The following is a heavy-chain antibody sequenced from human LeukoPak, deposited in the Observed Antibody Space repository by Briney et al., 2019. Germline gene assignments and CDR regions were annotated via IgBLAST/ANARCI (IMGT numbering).Heavy chain of an antibody. D-gene: IGHD5-24*01. Sequence: ASVKVSCKASGGTFSSYAISWVRQAPGQGVEWMGRIIPIFGIANYAQKFQGRVTITADKSTSTAYMELSSLRSEDTAVYYCARGEIVEMATIDYWGQGTLVTVSS. J-gene: IGHJ4*02. CDR1: GGTFSSYA. V-gene: IGHV1-69*04. CDR2: IIPIFGIA. CDR3: ARGEIVEMATIDY.